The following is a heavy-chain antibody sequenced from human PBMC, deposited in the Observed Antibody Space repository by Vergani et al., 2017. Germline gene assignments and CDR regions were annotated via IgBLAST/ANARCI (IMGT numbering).Heavy chain of an antibody. D-gene: IGHD5-18*01. CDR1: GFTFRSYA. CDR2: ISGSGGST. Sequence: EVQLLESGGDLVQPGGSLRLSCAASGFTFRSYAMSWVRQAPGKGLEWVSSISGSGGSTYYADSVKGRFTFSRDNSKNMLYLKMNSLRADDTAVYYCAKDAGYSYGIEVDYWGQGTLVTVSS. CDR3: AKDAGYSYGIEVDY. J-gene: IGHJ4*02. V-gene: IGHV3-23*01.